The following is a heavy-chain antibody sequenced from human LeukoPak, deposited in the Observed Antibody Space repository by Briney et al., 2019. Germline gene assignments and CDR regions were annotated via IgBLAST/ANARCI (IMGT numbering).Heavy chain of an antibody. Sequence: ASVKVSCKASGYTFTSYGISWVRQAPGQGLEWMGWISAYNGNTNYAQKLQGRVTMTTDTSTSTAYMELRSLRSDDTAVYYCARADGIYDSSGYYYHYFAYWGQGTLVTVSS. D-gene: IGHD3-22*01. CDR1: GYTFTSYG. CDR2: ISAYNGNT. J-gene: IGHJ4*02. V-gene: IGHV1-18*01. CDR3: ARADGIYDSSGYYYHYFAY.